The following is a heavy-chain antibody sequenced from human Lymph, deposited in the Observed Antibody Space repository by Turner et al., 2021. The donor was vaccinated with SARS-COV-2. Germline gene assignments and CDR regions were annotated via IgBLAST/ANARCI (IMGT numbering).Heavy chain of an antibody. J-gene: IGHJ4*02. CDR3: ARGSPQFWYVPFFDY. V-gene: IGHV4-39*01. CDR2: IYYSGST. Sequence: QQQLQESGPGLVKPSETLSITCTVSGGSLSSSFYYWGVIRQPPGKVLEWIGSIYYSGSTYYNPSLKSRVTISVDTSKNQFSLKLSSVTATDTALFYCARGSPQFWYVPFFDYWGQGTLVTVSS. D-gene: IGHD6-13*01. CDR1: GGSLSSSFYY.